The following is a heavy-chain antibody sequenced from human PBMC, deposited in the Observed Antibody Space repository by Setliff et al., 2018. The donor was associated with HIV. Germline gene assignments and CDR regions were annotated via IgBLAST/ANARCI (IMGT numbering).Heavy chain of an antibody. CDR2: IIPILGIA. CDR3: AREYHTTATDTRVANYFDY. D-gene: IGHD6-13*01. CDR1: GGTFSSYA. J-gene: IGHJ4*02. Sequence: SVKVSCKTSGGTFSSYAISWVRQAPGQGLEWMGGIIPILGIANYAQKFQGRVTITADKSTSTAYMELSSLRSEDTAVYYCAREYHTTATDTRVANYFDYWGQGTLVTVSS. V-gene: IGHV1-69*10.